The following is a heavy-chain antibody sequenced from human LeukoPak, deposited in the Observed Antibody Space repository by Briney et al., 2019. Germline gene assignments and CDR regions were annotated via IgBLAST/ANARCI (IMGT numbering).Heavy chain of an antibody. J-gene: IGHJ4*02. D-gene: IGHD3-22*01. Sequence: PGGSLRLSCAASGFTFSSYSMNWVRRAPGKGLEWVSYISSSSSTIYYADSVKGRFTISRDNAKNSLYLQMNSLRAEDTAVYYCARGATMIVVAPDYWGQGTLVTVSS. CDR3: ARGATMIVVAPDY. V-gene: IGHV3-48*01. CDR1: GFTFSSYS. CDR2: ISSSSSTI.